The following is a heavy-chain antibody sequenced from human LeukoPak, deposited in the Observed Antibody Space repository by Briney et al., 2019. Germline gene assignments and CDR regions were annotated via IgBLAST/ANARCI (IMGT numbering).Heavy chain of an antibody. CDR1: GGTFSSYA. CDR3: ARVGASLTFDI. D-gene: IGHD1-26*01. J-gene: IGHJ3*02. V-gene: IGHV1-69*13. Sequence: ASVKVFCKASGGTFSSYAISWVRQAPGQGLEWMGGIIPIFGTANYAQKFQGRATITADESTSTAYMELSSLRSEDTAVYYCARVGASLTFDIWGQGTMVTVSS. CDR2: IIPIFGTA.